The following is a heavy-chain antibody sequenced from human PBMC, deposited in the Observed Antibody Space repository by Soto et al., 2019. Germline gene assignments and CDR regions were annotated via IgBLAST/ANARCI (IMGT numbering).Heavy chain of an antibody. Sequence: PSQTLSLTCAISGDSVSSNSAAWNWIRQSPSGGLEWLGRTYYRSRWYNDYAVSVRSRITINPDTSKNQFSLHLNSVTPEDTAVYYCVGTTSLQWYYMYGCGKETKVTVPS. D-gene: IGHD1-26*01. CDR2: TYYRSRWYN. CDR3: VGTTSLQWYYMYG. CDR1: GDSVSSNSAA. J-gene: IGHJ6*03. V-gene: IGHV6-1*01.